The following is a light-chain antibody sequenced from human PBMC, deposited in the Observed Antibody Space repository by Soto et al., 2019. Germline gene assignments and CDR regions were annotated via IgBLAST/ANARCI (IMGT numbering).Light chain of an antibody. Sequence: DIQMTQSHSTLSASVGDRVTITCRASQSISNWLAWYQQKPGKAPKLLIYKASSLESGVPSRFSGSGSGTKFTLTISSLQPDDFAPYYFQQYNYYFLTFGVRTKGEIK. CDR1: QSISNW. CDR3: QQYNYYFLT. CDR2: KAS. V-gene: IGKV1-5*03. J-gene: IGKJ4*01.